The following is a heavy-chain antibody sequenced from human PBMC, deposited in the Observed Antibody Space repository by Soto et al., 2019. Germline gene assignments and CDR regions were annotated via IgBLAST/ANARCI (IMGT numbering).Heavy chain of an antibody. CDR2: IWYDGSNK. J-gene: IGHJ4*02. V-gene: IGHV3-33*01. CDR3: ARDWNTMYQPLDY. D-gene: IGHD2-2*01. CDR1: GFTFSSYS. Sequence: QVQVVESGGGVVQPGRSLRLSCVASGFTFSSYSMHWVRQAPGKGLEWVAVIWYDGSNKYYADSVKGRFTISRDNSKNTLYLQMNSLRAEDTAVYYCARDWNTMYQPLDYWGQGTLVTVSS.